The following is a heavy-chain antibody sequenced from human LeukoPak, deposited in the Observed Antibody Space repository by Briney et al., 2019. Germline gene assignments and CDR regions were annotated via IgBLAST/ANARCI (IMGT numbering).Heavy chain of an antibody. D-gene: IGHD3-22*01. CDR2: INHSGST. Sequence: SETLSLTCAVYGGSFSGDYWSCIRQPPGKGLEWIGQINHSGSTNYNPSLKSRVTISVYTSKNQFSLKLSSVTAADTAVYYCARVARIVVVITEYAFEIWGQGTMVTASS. CDR3: ARVARIVVVITEYAFEI. J-gene: IGHJ3*02. CDR1: GGSFSGDY. V-gene: IGHV4-34*01.